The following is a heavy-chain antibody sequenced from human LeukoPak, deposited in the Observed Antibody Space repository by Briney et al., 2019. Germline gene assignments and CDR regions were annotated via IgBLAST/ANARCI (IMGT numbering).Heavy chain of an antibody. V-gene: IGHV3-23*01. CDR3: AKAYFDGYSYGSDY. J-gene: IGHJ4*02. D-gene: IGHD5-24*01. CDR1: GFTFSSYA. CDR2: ISDSGGTT. Sequence: QPGRSLRLSCAASGFTFSSYAMSWVRQAPGKGLGWVSGISDSGGTTYYADSVKGRFTISRDSSKNTLYLQMNSLRAEDTAVYYCAKAYFDGYSYGSDYWGQGTLVTVSS.